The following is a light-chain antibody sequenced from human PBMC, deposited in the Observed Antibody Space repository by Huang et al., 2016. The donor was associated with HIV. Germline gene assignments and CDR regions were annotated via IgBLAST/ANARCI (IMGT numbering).Light chain of an antibody. J-gene: IGKJ1*01. V-gene: IGKV4-1*01. CDR3: QQYFSTPRT. CDR2: WAS. CDR1: QGILHTSKNKNF. Sequence: DIVMTQSPDSLTVSLGERATINCKSSQGILHTSKNKNFLSWFQQKPGQPPKLLMHWASTRESGVPDRFSGSGSGTDFNLTINGLQAEDVAVYYCQQYFSTPRTFGQGTRVEIK.